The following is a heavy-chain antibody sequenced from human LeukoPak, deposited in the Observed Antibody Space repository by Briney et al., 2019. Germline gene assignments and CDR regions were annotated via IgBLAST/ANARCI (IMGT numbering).Heavy chain of an antibody. D-gene: IGHD3-16*01. CDR1: GYSISSGYY. J-gene: IGHJ3*02. CDR3: AGSHLGGVLSAFDI. Sequence: SETLSLTCAVSGYSISSGYYWGWIRQPPGKGLEWIGSIYHSGSTYYNPSLKSRVTISVDTSKNQFSLKLSPVTAADTAVYYCAGSHLGGVLSAFDIWGQGTMVTVSS. CDR2: IYHSGST. V-gene: IGHV4-38-2*01.